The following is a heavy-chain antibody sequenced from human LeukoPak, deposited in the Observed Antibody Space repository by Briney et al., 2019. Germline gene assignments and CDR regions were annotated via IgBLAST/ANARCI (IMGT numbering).Heavy chain of an antibody. CDR1: GFTFSSDG. J-gene: IGHJ6*02. Sequence: GGSLRLSCAASGFTFSSDGMHWVRQAPGKGLEWVAVISYDGSNKYYADSVKGRFTISRDNSKNTLYLQMNSLRAGDTAVYYCAKDLGLAQLGSYGMDVWGQGTTVTVSS. CDR2: ISYDGSNK. CDR3: AKDLGLAQLGSYGMDV. D-gene: IGHD6-6*01. V-gene: IGHV3-30*18.